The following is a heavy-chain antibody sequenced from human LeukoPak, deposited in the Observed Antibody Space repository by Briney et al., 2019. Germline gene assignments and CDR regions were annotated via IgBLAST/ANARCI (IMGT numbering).Heavy chain of an antibody. CDR2: INHSGST. CDR1: GGSFSGYY. V-gene: IGHV4-34*01. CDR3: ARHAVVVVAARYNWFDP. Sequence: KTSETLSLTCAVYGGSFSGYYWSWIRQPPGKGGEGSGEINHSGSTNYNPSLKSRVTISVATSKNQFSLKLSSVTAADTAVYYCARHAVVVVAARYNWFDPWGQGTLVTVSS. D-gene: IGHD2-15*01. J-gene: IGHJ5*02.